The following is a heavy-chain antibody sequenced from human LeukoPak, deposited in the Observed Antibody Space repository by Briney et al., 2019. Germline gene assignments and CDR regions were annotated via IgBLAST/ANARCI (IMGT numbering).Heavy chain of an antibody. CDR3: AKDRANWAIDD. D-gene: IGHD3-16*01. Sequence: GESLRLSCVASGFTFTDHPMNWVRQAPGKGMEWISYIGGDGIAFYADSVKGRFTASKDDARKSMYLQMNSLRVEDTAVYYCAKDRANWAIDDWGQGTQVTVSS. CDR2: IGGDGIA. CDR1: GFTFTDHP. V-gene: IGHV3-69-1*01. J-gene: IGHJ4*02.